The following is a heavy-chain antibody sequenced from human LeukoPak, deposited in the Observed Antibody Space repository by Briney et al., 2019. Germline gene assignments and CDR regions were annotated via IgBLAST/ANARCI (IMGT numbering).Heavy chain of an antibody. J-gene: IGHJ6*04. CDR3: ARADGRMDGSGSYYNRYYYYGMDV. CDR2: IIPIFGTA. Sequence: ASVKVSRKASGGTFSSYAISWVRQAPGQGLEWMGGIIPIFGTANYAQRFQGRVTITADESTSTAYMELSSLRSEDTAVYYCARADGRMDGSGSYYNRYYYYGMDVWGKGTTVTVSS. D-gene: IGHD3-10*01. CDR1: GGTFSSYA. V-gene: IGHV1-69*13.